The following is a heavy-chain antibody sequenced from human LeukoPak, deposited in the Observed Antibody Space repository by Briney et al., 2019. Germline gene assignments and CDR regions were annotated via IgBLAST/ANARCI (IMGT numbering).Heavy chain of an antibody. J-gene: IGHJ4*02. CDR3: ASTYSSSSSLFHY. CDR1: GGSIRSYY. Sequence: SETLSLTCTVSGGSIRSYYWSWIRQPPGKGLEWIGYMYCSGNTNYNPSLKNRVTISVDTSKNQFSLKLSSVTAADTAVYYCASTYSSSSSLFHYWGQGTLVTVSS. CDR2: MYCSGNT. D-gene: IGHD6-6*01. V-gene: IGHV4-59*01.